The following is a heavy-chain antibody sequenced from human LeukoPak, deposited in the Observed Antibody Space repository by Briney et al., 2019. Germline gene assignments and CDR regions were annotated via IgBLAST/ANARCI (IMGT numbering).Heavy chain of an antibody. CDR3: ARDSGRGWYEFR. CDR1: GYSFSSYA. Sequence: ASVKVSCKASGYSFSSYAIHWVRQAPGQRLEWMGWINTRSGDTEYSREFQSRVTISRDIAESTASMELRSLRSDNMGVYYCARDSGRGWYEFRWGQGTLVTVSS. CDR2: INTRSGDT. D-gene: IGHD6-19*01. V-gene: IGHV1-3*03. J-gene: IGHJ4*02.